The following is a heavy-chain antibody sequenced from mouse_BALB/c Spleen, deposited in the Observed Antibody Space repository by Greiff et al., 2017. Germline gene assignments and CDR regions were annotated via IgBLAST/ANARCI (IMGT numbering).Heavy chain of an antibody. J-gene: IGHJ3*01. V-gene: IGHV1S135*01. CDR3: ARSGYRYDEGFAY. CDR2: IDPYNGGT. Sequence: VQLQQSGPELVKPGASVKVSCKASGYAFTSYNMYWVKQSHGKSLEWIGYIDPYNGGTSYNQKFKGKATLTVDKSSSTAYMHLNSLTSEDSAVYYCARSGYRYDEGFAYWGQGTLVTVSA. D-gene: IGHD2-14*01. CDR1: GYAFTSYN.